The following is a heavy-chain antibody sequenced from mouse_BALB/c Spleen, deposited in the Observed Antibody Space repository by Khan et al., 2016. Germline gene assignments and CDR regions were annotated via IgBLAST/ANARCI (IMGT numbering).Heavy chain of an antibody. D-gene: IGHD4-1*01. CDR3: EEELGGFAD. Sequence: EVQLQESGPGLVKPSQSLSLTCTVTGYSITSDYAWNWIRQFPGNKLEWMGYLSYSGSTSYNPSLKSRISITRDTSKNQFFLRLNSLPTEETATYYCEEELGGFADWGQGTRVTVAA. V-gene: IGHV3-2*02. CDR1: GYSITSDYA. J-gene: IGHJ3*01. CDR2: LSYSGST.